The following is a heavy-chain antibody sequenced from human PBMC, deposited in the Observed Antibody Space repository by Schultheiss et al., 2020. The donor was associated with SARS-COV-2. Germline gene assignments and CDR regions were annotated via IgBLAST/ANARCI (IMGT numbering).Heavy chain of an antibody. CDR1: GYTFSDFG. J-gene: IGHJ4*02. V-gene: IGHV1-69*01. CDR3: AREVDSGFEY. CDR2: FNPIFGTG. D-gene: IGHD1-26*01. Sequence: KISCKASGYTFSDFGFAWVRQAPGQGLEWMGGFNPIFGTGNYAPRMQGRVTITADESTSTVYMELGSLKSEDTAVYYCAREVDSGFEYWGQGTLVTVSS.